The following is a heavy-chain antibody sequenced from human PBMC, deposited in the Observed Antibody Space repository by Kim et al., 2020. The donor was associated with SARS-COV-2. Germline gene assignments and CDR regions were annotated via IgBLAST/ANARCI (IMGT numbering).Heavy chain of an antibody. Sequence: ASVKVSCKASGYTFTSYGISWVRQAPGQGLEWMGWISAYNGNTNYAQKLQGRVTMTTDTSTSTAYMELRSLRSDDTAVYYCARDWVSTVTSAFAVFFDYWGQGTLVTVSS. D-gene: IGHD4-17*01. J-gene: IGHJ4*02. V-gene: IGHV1-18*01. CDR2: ISAYNGNT. CDR1: GYTFTSYG. CDR3: ARDWVSTVTSAFAVFFDY.